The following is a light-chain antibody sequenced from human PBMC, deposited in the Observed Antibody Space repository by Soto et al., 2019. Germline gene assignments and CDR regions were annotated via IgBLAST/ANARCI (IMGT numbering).Light chain of an antibody. CDR1: SSDVGSYKD. J-gene: IGLJ1*01. Sequence: QSALTQPRSVSGSPGQSVTISCTGTSSDVGSYKDVSWYQHHPGKVPKLMIYDVSERPSGVPDRFSGSKSVNTASLTISGLQAEDEAIYYCCANADTFYGFGTGTKVTVL. CDR3: CANADTFYG. CDR2: DVS. V-gene: IGLV2-11*01.